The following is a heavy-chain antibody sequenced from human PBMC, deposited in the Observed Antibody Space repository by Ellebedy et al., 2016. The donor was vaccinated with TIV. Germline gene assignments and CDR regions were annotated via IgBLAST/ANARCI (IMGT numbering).Heavy chain of an antibody. D-gene: IGHD3-10*01. V-gene: IGHV3-7*02. CDR2: INQDGSEK. CDR1: GFTFTTFW. J-gene: IGHJ4*02. Sequence: PGGSLRLSCAASGFTFTTFWMRWVRQAPGTGLVWVGNINQDGSEKCYGDSVKGRFTISRDNAKNTLYLQMNSLRAEDTAVYHCASRGVAVQGADYWGQGTLVTVSS. CDR3: ASRGVAVQGADY.